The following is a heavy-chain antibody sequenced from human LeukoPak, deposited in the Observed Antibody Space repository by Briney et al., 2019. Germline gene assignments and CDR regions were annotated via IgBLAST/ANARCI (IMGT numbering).Heavy chain of an antibody. CDR2: IYHSGST. D-gene: IGHD3-10*02. Sequence: PSETLSLTSTVSGGSIRGYYWSWIRQTPGKGLEWIGRIYHSGSTSYSPSLRSRVTMSVDTSKNQFSLSLSSVTAADTAVYYCASVFKGGAFDIWGQGTMVTVSS. V-gene: IGHV4-59*01. J-gene: IGHJ3*02. CDR3: ASVFKGGAFDI. CDR1: GGSIRGYY.